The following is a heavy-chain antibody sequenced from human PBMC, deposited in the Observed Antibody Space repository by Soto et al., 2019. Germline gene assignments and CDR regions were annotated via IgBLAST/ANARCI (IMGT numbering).Heavy chain of an antibody. Sequence: PGESLKISCKGSGYSFTYYWIAWVRQMPGKGLEWMGIIYPGDSDTRYSPSFQGQVTISADKSISTAYLQWSSLKASDTAMYYCARLAYCGGDCYSDAFDIWGQGTMVTVSS. CDR1: GYSFTYYW. V-gene: IGHV5-51*01. J-gene: IGHJ3*02. D-gene: IGHD2-21*02. CDR2: IYPGDSDT. CDR3: ARLAYCGGDCYSDAFDI.